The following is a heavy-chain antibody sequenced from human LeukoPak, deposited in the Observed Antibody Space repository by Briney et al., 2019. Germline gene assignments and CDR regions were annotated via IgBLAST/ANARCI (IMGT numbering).Heavy chain of an antibody. V-gene: IGHV1-69*04. J-gene: IGHJ4*02. Sequence: SVKVSCKASGGTFSTYAISWVRQAPGQGLQWMGRIIPILGITNYAQKFQGRVTITADKSTSTAYMKLSSLRSEDTAVYYCARSYYYDSSYYFDYWDQGTLVTVSS. CDR1: GGTFSTYA. CDR2: IIPILGIT. D-gene: IGHD3-22*01. CDR3: ARSYYYDSSYYFDY.